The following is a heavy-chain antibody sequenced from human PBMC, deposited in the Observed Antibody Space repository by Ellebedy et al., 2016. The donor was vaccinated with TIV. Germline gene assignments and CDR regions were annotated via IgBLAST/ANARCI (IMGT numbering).Heavy chain of an antibody. CDR3: AKALYKGNGYDFIFDY. D-gene: IGHD3-3*01. V-gene: IGHV3-7*01. CDR2: INQAGSEE. CDR1: GFTFSNYW. J-gene: IGHJ4*02. Sequence: GGSLRLSXAASGFTFSNYWMSWVRQAPGKGLEWVANINQAGSEEYYVDSVKGRFTISRDNSRNTVYLQMNGLRADDTAVYYCAKALYKGNGYDFIFDYWGQGTLVTVSS.